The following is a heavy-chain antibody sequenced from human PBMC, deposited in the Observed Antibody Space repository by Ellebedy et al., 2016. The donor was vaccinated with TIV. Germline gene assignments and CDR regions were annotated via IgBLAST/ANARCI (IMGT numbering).Heavy chain of an antibody. V-gene: IGHV3-30-3*01. J-gene: IGHJ4*02. CDR1: GFTFSSYA. CDR2: ISYDGSNK. D-gene: IGHD5-24*01. Sequence: PGGSLRLSCAASGFTFSSYAMHWVRQAPGKGLEWVAVISYDGSNKYYADSVKGRFTISSDNSKNTLYLQMSSLRAEDTAVYYCARDPPPPVEGYIQYYFDYWGQGTLVTVSS. CDR3: ARDPPPPVEGYIQYYFDY.